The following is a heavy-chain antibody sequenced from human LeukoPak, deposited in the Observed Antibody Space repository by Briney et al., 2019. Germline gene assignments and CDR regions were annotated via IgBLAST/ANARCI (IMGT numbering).Heavy chain of an antibody. Sequence: PSETLSLTCTVSGGSISSYYWSWFRQPPGKGLEWIGYIYYSGSTNYNPSLKSRVTISVDTSKNQLSLKLSSVAAADTAVYYCARHSMITRFDISGQGTTVTVSS. CDR1: GGSISSYY. D-gene: IGHD3-22*01. CDR2: IYYSGST. J-gene: IGHJ3*02. V-gene: IGHV4-59*01. CDR3: ARHSMITRFDI.